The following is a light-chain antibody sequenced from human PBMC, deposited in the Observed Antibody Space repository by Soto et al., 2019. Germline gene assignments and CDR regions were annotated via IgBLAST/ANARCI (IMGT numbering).Light chain of an antibody. J-gene: IGLJ1*01. V-gene: IGLV2-14*01. CDR2: DVT. CDR1: SSDVGGYNF. Sequence: QSVLTQTASMSGSPGQSITISCTGTSSDVGGYNFVSWYQQHPDKAPKLMIYDVTNRPSGVSNRFSGSKSGNTASLTISGLQAEDEADYYCSSYTSISTYVFGTGTKATVL. CDR3: SSYTSISTYV.